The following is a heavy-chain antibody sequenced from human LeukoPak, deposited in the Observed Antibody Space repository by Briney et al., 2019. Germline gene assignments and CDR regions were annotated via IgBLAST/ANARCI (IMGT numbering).Heavy chain of an antibody. D-gene: IGHD6-13*01. J-gene: IGHJ4*02. CDR3: AKDGRVAAAAYYFDY. CDR1: GFTFSSHG. V-gene: IGHV3-30*18. CDR2: IANDGRDK. Sequence: GGSLRLSCAASGFTFSSHGMHWVRQAPGKELEWVAVIANDGRDKKYADSVKGRFTISRDNSKNTLYLQMNSLRAEDTAVYYCAKDGRVAAAAYYFDYWGQGTLATVSS.